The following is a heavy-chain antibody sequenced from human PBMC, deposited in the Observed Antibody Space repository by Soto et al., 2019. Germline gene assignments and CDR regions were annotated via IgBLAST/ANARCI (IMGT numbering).Heavy chain of an antibody. CDR2: ISDDGNNK. Sequence: QVQMVESGGGVAQPGGSLRLSCAVSGFTFSAFAMCWVRQAPGKGLEWVAVISDDGNNKYNIASVEGRFTISRDNSKNTLYLQMNRLRTEDTAVYYCAKGGGYSYGTNDAFDIWGQGTMVTVSS. J-gene: IGHJ3*02. V-gene: IGHV3-30*18. CDR3: AKGGGYSYGTNDAFDI. D-gene: IGHD5-18*01. CDR1: GFTFSAFA.